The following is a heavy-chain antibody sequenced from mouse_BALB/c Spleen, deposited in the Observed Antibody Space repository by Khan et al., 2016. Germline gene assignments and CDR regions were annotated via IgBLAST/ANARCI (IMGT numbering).Heavy chain of an antibody. V-gene: IGHV1S137*01. CDR3: ERDGDDY. Sequence: QVQLQQSGAELVRPGLSVKISCMGSGYTFTDYAMYWVKQSPAKRLEWIGVISTYYGDASYNQMFKGKATMTVDKSSSTAYMELARLTSEDSAIYSSERDGDDYWGQGTTLTVSS. CDR2: ISTYYGDA. J-gene: IGHJ2*01. CDR1: GYTFTDYA.